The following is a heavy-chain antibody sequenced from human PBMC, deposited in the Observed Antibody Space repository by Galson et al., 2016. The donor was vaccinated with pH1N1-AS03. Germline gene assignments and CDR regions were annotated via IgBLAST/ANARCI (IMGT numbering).Heavy chain of an antibody. CDR2: VVTSGDT. D-gene: IGHD5/OR15-5a*01. V-gene: IGHV3-23*01. CDR1: GFRLTSIA. Sequence: CAASGFRLTSIAMTWVRQAPGKGPEWVSGVVTSGDTYFADSVKGRFSISRDDSKNTMYLQMDSLGVGDTAIYYCAKDRVYDDSQWVFDYWGQGNPVTVSA. J-gene: IGHJ4*02. CDR3: AKDRVYDDSQWVFDY.